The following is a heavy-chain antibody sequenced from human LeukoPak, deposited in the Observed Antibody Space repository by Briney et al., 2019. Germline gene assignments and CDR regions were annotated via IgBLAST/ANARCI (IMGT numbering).Heavy chain of an antibody. CDR1: GGSISSSSYY. CDR2: IYYSGST. V-gene: IGHV4-39*01. CDR3: ARHDVDTAMASFDY. D-gene: IGHD5-18*01. Sequence: SETLSLTCTVSGGSISSSSYYWGWIRQPPGKGLEWIGSIYYSGSTYYNPSLKSRVTISVDTSKNQFSLKLSSVTAADTAVYCCARHDVDTAMASFDYWGQGTLVTVSS. J-gene: IGHJ4*02.